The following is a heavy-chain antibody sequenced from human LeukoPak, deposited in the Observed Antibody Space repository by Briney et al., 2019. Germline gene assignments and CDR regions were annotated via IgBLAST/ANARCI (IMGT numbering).Heavy chain of an antibody. CDR1: GGSISSYY. V-gene: IGHV4-59*08. D-gene: IGHD6-13*01. J-gene: IGHJ4*02. CDR2: LFHSGTR. CDR3: ARRRGWKQQVVYFGY. Sequence: SETLSLTCTVSGGSISSYYWSWIRQPPGKGLEWIGYLFHSGTRRYNPSLKSRVTISADPTKNQFFLSLNSTTAADTAVYYCARRRGWKQQVVYFGYWGQGTLATVSS.